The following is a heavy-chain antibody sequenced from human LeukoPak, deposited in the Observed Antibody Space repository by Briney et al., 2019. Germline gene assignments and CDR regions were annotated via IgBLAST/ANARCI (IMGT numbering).Heavy chain of an antibody. Sequence: ASVKVSCKASGYTFTSHGISWVRQAPGQGLEWMGWISAYNGNTNYAQKLQGRVTMTTDTSTSTAYMELRSLRSDDTAVYYCARDLGSGSYHAFDIWGQGTMVTVSS. CDR1: GYTFTSHG. D-gene: IGHD1-26*01. CDR2: ISAYNGNT. CDR3: ARDLGSGSYHAFDI. V-gene: IGHV1-18*01. J-gene: IGHJ3*02.